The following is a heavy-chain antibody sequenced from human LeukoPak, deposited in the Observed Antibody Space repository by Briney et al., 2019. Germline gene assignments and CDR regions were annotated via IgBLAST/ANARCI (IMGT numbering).Heavy chain of an antibody. J-gene: IGHJ4*02. CDR3: AKDSWGLIY. CDR1: GFTFSNYD. CDR2: ITPSGDST. V-gene: IGHV3-23*01. Sequence: GGSLRLSCAASGFTFSNYDMTWVRQAPGKGLEWVSTITPSGDSTYYADSMKGRFTISRDNSKNTVCLQMSSLRAEDTAVYYCAKDSWGLIYWGQGTLVTVSS. D-gene: IGHD7-27*01.